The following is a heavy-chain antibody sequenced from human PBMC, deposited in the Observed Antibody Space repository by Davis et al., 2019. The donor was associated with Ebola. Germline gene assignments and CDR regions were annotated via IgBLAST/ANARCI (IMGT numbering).Heavy chain of an antibody. CDR2: INHSGST. Sequence: MPSETLSLTCAVYGGSFSGYYWSWIRQPPGKGLEWIGEINHSGSTNYNPSIKSRVTISVDTSKNQFSLKLSSVTAADTAVYYCARGHSGSYYVLLWFDPWGQGTLVTVSS. J-gene: IGHJ5*02. V-gene: IGHV4-34*01. CDR3: ARGHSGSYYVLLWFDP. CDR1: GGSFSGYY. D-gene: IGHD1-26*01.